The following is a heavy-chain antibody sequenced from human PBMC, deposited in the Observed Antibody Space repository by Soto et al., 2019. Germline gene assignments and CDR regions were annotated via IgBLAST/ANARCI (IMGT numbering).Heavy chain of an antibody. Sequence: GGSLRLSCVVPGFIFYGHDMHWVRQAPGKGLEWVASVSHDGRDKYYGDSVRGRFTVSRDNAKNSLSLQMNSMTAEDTAVYYCAREETAWPLAYGLDVWGQGTTVTSP. CDR3: AREETAWPLAYGLDV. D-gene: IGHD2-21*02. J-gene: IGHJ6*02. V-gene: IGHV3-30*03. CDR2: VSHDGRDK. CDR1: GFIFYGHD.